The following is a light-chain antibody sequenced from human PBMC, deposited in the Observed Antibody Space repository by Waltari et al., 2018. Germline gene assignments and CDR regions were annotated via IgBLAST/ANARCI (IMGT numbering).Light chain of an antibody. CDR2: VVT. Sequence: QSALTQPASVSGSPGQSITISCTGTSSDVGSFNLVSWYQQHPGKAPKLMIYVVTKRPSGFSNRFSGSKSGNTASLTISGPQAEDEADYYCCSYATSSWVFGGGTRLTVL. J-gene: IGLJ3*02. V-gene: IGLV2-23*02. CDR3: CSYATSSWV. CDR1: SSDVGSFNL.